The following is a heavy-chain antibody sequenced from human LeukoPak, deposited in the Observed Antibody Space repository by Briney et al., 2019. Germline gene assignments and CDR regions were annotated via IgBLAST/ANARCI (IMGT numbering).Heavy chain of an antibody. V-gene: IGHV3-48*03. Sequence: GGSLRLSCAASGFTFSSYEMNWVRQAPGKGLEWVSYISSSGSTIYYADSVKGRFTISRDNAKNSLYLQMNSLRAEDTAVYYCARDRIDYGGNSRPDYFDYWGQGTLVTVSS. CDR2: ISSSGSTI. CDR3: ARDRIDYGGNSRPDYFDY. CDR1: GFTFSSYE. D-gene: IGHD4-23*01. J-gene: IGHJ4*02.